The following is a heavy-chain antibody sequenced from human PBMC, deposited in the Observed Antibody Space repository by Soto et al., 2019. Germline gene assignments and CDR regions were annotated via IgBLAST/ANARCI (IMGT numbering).Heavy chain of an antibody. CDR2: IKPDGSEK. J-gene: IGHJ3*02. D-gene: IGHD3-22*01. Sequence: EVQLVESGGGLVQPGGSLRLSCEASAFTLSSYWMSWVRQAPGKGLEWVANIKPDGSEKYYVDSVKGRFTISRDNTKNSLYLQMSTLRPADTAIYYCARDYEFGFDIWCQGTLVTVSS. CDR1: AFTLSSYW. V-gene: IGHV3-7*01. CDR3: ARDYEFGFDI.